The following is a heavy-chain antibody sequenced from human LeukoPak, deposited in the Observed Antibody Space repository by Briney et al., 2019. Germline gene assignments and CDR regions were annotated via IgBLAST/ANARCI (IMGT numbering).Heavy chain of an antibody. Sequence: GSSVKVSCKASGGTFSSYAISWVRQAPGQGPEWMGRIIPIFGTANYAQRFQGRVTITTDESTSTAYMELSGLRSEDTAVYYCARHHASTYYYDSSGLNWFDPWGQGTLVTVSS. J-gene: IGHJ5*02. CDR3: ARHHASTYYYDSSGLNWFDP. D-gene: IGHD3-22*01. CDR1: GGTFSSYA. V-gene: IGHV1-69*05. CDR2: IIPIFGTA.